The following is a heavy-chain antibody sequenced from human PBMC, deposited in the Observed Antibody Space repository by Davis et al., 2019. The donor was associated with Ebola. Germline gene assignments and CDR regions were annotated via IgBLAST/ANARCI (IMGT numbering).Heavy chain of an antibody. CDR3: AREGASSSSLFYYGMDV. CDR2: ISSSSSYT. Sequence: GESLKISCAASGFTFSDYYMSWIRQAPGKGLEWVSYISSSSSYTNYADSVKGRFTISRDNAKNSLYLQMNSLRAEDTAVYYCAREGASSSSLFYYGMDVWGQGTTVTVSS. D-gene: IGHD6-6*01. V-gene: IGHV3-11*06. CDR1: GFTFSDYY. J-gene: IGHJ6*02.